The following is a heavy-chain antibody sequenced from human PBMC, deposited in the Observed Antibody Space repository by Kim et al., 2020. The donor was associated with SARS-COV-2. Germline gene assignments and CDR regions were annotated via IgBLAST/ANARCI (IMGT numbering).Heavy chain of an antibody. D-gene: IGHD6-19*01. J-gene: IGHJ4*02. CDR1: GFTFSSYS. CDR3: ARVLAGMWFFDY. CDR2: ISSSSSYI. V-gene: IGHV3-21*01. Sequence: GGSLRLPCAASGFTFSSYSMNWVRQAPGKGLEWVSSISSSSSYIYYADSVKGRFTISRDNAKNSLYLQMNSLRAEDTAVYYCARVLAGMWFFDYWGQGTLVTVSS.